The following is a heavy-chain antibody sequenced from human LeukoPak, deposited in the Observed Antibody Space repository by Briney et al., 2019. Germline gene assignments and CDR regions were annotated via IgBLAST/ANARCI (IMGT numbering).Heavy chain of an antibody. D-gene: IGHD2-2*02. V-gene: IGHV4-34*01. CDR2: INHSGST. J-gene: IGHJ1*01. Sequence: SETLSLTCAVYGGSFSGYYWGWIRQPPGEVLEWIGEINHSGSTNYNPSLKSRVTISVDTSKNQFSLKLSSVTAADTAVYYCARGDCSSTSCYRKGVYFQHWGQGTLVTVSS. CDR1: GGSFSGYY. CDR3: ARGDCSSTSCYRKGVYFQH.